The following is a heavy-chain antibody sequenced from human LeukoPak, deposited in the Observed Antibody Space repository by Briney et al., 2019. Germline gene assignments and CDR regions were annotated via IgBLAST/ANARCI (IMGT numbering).Heavy chain of an antibody. CDR3: ARDSGEDYGENNWYFDL. J-gene: IGHJ2*01. CDR1: GFTFSSYG. V-gene: IGHV3-30*03. Sequence: GGSLRLSCAASGFTFSSYGMHWVRQAPGKGLEWVAVISYNGSNKYYADPVKGRFTISRDNSKNTLYLQMSSLRVEDTAVYYCARDSGEDYGENNWYFDLWGRGTLVTVSS. D-gene: IGHD4-17*01. CDR2: ISYNGSNK.